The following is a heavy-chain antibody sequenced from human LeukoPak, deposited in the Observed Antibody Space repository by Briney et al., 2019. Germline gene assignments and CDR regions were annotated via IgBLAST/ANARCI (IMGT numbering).Heavy chain of an antibody. J-gene: IGHJ6*03. CDR3: AKDHDYSNCLSYYYMDV. V-gene: IGHV3-30*02. Sequence: PGGSLRLSCAASGFTFSSYAMSWVRQAPGKGLEWVAFIRYDGSNEYYADSVKGRFTISRDNSKNTLYLQMNSLRAEDTAVYYCAKDHDYSNCLSYYYMDVWGKGTTVTVSS. CDR2: IRYDGSNE. CDR1: GFTFSSYA. D-gene: IGHD4-11*01.